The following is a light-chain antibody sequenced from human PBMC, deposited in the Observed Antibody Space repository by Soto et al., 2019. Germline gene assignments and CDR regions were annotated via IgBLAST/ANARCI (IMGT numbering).Light chain of an antibody. V-gene: IGLV2-11*01. CDR3: CSYAGTYTFYV. CDR1: SSDVGAYNY. Sequence: QSALAQPRSVSGSPGQSVTISCTGTSSDVGAYNYVSWYQQRPGKAPKLIIYGVSRRPSGVPDRFSGSKSGNTASLTVSGLQAEDEADYYCCSYAGTYTFYVFGSGTKVTVL. J-gene: IGLJ1*01. CDR2: GVS.